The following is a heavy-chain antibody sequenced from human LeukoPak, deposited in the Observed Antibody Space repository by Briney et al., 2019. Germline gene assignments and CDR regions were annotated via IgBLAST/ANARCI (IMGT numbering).Heavy chain of an antibody. CDR1: GFIFDDYA. Sequence: GRSLRLSCAASGFIFDDYAIHWVRQAPGKGLEWVSGISWNSGSIGYADSVKGRFTISRDNAKNSLYLQMNSLRAEDTALYYCAKGGAIAVAGPADYWGQGTLVTVSS. J-gene: IGHJ4*02. CDR3: AKGGAIAVAGPADY. V-gene: IGHV3-9*01. CDR2: ISWNSGSI. D-gene: IGHD6-19*01.